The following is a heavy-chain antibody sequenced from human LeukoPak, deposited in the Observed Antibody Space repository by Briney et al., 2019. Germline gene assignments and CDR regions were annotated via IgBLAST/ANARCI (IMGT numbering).Heavy chain of an antibody. CDR2: IYTSGST. D-gene: IGHD4-23*01. CDR1: GGSSSGDY. J-gene: IGHJ4*02. Sequence: SETLSLTCAVYGGSSSGDYWSWIRQPAGKGLEWIGRIYTSGSTNYNPSLKSRVTMSVDTSKNQFSLKLSSVTAADTAVYYCASALTATVVQYWGQGTLVTVSS. V-gene: IGHV4-59*10. CDR3: ASALTATVVQY.